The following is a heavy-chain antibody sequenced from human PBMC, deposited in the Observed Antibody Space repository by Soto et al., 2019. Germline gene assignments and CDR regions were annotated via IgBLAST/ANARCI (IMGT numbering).Heavy chain of an antibody. V-gene: IGHV3-21*01. Sequence: GGSLRLSCAASGFTFISYSMNWVRQAPGKGLEWVSSISSSSSYIYYADSVKGRFTISRDNAKNSLYLQMNSLRAEDTAVYYCARGTYYDFWSGYYGPGYYYYGMDVWGQGTTVTVSS. D-gene: IGHD3-3*01. CDR2: ISSSSSYI. J-gene: IGHJ6*02. CDR3: ARGTYYDFWSGYYGPGYYYYGMDV. CDR1: GFTFISYS.